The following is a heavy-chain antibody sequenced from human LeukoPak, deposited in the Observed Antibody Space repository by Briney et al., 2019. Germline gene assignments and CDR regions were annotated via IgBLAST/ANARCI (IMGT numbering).Heavy chain of an antibody. V-gene: IGHV3-7*01. CDR2: IKQDGSEK. D-gene: IGHD6-6*01. J-gene: IGHJ4*02. CDR3: ARGGYSSSYGAVDY. Sequence: GGSLRLSCAASGFTFTTYWMGWVRQAPGKGLEWVANIKQDGSEKYYVDSVKGRFTISRDNAKNSLYLQMNSLRAEDTAVYYCARGGYSSSYGAVDYWGQGTLVTVSS. CDR1: GFTFTTYW.